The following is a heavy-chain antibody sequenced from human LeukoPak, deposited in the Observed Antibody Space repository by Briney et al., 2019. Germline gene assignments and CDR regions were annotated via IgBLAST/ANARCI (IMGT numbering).Heavy chain of an antibody. J-gene: IGHJ4*02. CDR1: GFTVSNNY. D-gene: IGHD7-27*01. Sequence: PGGSLRLSCAASGFTVSNNYMSWVRQAPGKGLEWVSYISSSSSTIYYADSVKGRFTISRDNAKNTLYLQMNSLRAEDTAVYYCTKGGWGSEGWVDYWGQGTLVTVSS. CDR2: ISSSSSTI. V-gene: IGHV3-11*04. CDR3: TKGGWGSEGWVDY.